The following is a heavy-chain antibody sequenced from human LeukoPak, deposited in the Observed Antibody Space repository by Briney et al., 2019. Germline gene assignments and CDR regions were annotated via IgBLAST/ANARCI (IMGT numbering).Heavy chain of an antibody. CDR1: GYTFTSYG. J-gene: IGHJ3*02. D-gene: IGHD4-23*01. CDR3: ARDQKNYGGNERDAFDI. V-gene: IGHV1-18*01. CDR2: ISAYNGNT. Sequence: ASVKVSCKASGYTFTSYGISWVRQAPGQGLEWVGWISAYNGNTNYAQKLQGRVTMTTDTSTSTAYMELRSLRSDDTAVYYCARDQKNYGGNERDAFDIWGQGTMVTVSS.